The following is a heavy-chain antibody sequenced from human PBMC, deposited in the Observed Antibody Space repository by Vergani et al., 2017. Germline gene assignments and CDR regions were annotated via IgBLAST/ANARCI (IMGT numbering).Heavy chain of an antibody. D-gene: IGHD2-2*01. V-gene: IGHV3-73*01. CDR2: IRSKANSYAT. J-gene: IGHJ6*02. CDR1: GFTFSGSA. CDR3: ARDQRSACYICSTSYKYGGGPDYGMDV. Sequence: EVQLLESGGGLVQPGGSLKLSCAASGFTFSGSAMHWVRQASGKGLEWVGRIRSKANSYATAYAASVNGRFTISRDDSKNTAYLQMNSLRAEDTAVYYCARDQRSACYICSTSYKYGGGPDYGMDVWGQGTTVTVSS.